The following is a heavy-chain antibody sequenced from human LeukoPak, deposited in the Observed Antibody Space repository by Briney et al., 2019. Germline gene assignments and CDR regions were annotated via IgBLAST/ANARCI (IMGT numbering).Heavy chain of an antibody. CDR2: IYYSGST. V-gene: IGHV4-59*01. J-gene: IGHJ4*02. D-gene: IGHD6-6*01. CDR3: ARGLRERTLRYSSSSEGLFDY. Sequence: PSETLSLTCTVSGGSISSYYWSWIRQPPGKGLEWIGYIYYSGSTNYNPSLKSRVTISVDTSKNQFSLKLSSVTAADTAVYYCARGLRERTLRYSSSSEGLFDYWGQGTLVTVSS. CDR1: GGSISSYY.